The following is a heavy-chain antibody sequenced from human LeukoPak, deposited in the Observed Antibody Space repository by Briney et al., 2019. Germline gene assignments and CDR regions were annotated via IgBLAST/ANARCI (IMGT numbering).Heavy chain of an antibody. J-gene: IGHJ4*02. V-gene: IGHV2-5*01. CDR1: GFSLSTSGMG. D-gene: IGHD2-15*01. Sequence: SGPTLVNPTQTLTLTCTFSGFSLSTSGMGVGWIRQSPGKALEWLALIHWNDFKRYRPSLRSRLTITKDASENQVVLTISNVDPVDTATYFCARHVAGGFDDWGQGTQVTVSS. CDR2: IHWNDFK. CDR3: ARHVAGGFDD.